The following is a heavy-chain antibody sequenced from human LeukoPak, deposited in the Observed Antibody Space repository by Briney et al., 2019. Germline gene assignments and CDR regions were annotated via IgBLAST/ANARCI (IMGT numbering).Heavy chain of an antibody. CDR3: ARDRPTTVTSNWFDP. CDR2: IIPIFGTA. J-gene: IGHJ5*02. V-gene: IGHV1-69*05. CDR1: GGTFSSYA. D-gene: IGHD4-17*01. Sequence: GASVKVSCKASGGTFSSYAISWVRQAPGQGLEWMGGIIPIFGTANYAQKFQGRVTTTTDESTSTAYMELSSLRSEDTAVYYCARDRPTTVTSNWFDPWGQGTLVTVSS.